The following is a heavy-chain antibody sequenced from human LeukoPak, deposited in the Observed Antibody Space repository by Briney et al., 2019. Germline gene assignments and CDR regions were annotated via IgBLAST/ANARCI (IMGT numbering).Heavy chain of an antibody. CDR2: ISGSGGST. D-gene: IGHD3-22*01. V-gene: IGHV3-23*01. CDR3: AKDLEPYDSSGYYDKAFDI. Sequence: GGSLRLSCAASGFTFSSYAMSWVRQAPGKGLEWVSAISGSGGSTYYADSVKGRFTISRDNSKNTLYLQMNSLRAEDTAVHYCAKDLEPYDSSGYYDKAFDIWGQGTMVTVSS. CDR1: GFTFSSYA. J-gene: IGHJ3*02.